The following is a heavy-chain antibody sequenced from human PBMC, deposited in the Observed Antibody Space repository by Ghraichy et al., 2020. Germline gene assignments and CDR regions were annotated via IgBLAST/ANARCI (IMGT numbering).Heavy chain of an antibody. J-gene: IGHJ3*02. Sequence: SQTLSLTCTVSGGSISSYYWSWIRQPPGKGLEWIGYIYYSGSPNYNPSPKIRFTISVDTSKNQFSLKLSSVTAADTAVYYFARDLSPYYYDSMGSRHAFDIWGQGTMVTVSS. V-gene: IGHV4-59*01. CDR2: IYYSGSP. D-gene: IGHD3-22*01. CDR3: ARDLSPYYYDSMGSRHAFDI. CDR1: GGSISSYY.